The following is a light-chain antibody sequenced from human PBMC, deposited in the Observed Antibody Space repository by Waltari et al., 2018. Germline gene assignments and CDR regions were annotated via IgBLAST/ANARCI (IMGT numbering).Light chain of an antibody. V-gene: IGKV1-39*01. CDR1: QNINTY. J-gene: IGKJ1*01. Sequence: DIQMTPSPSSLSASVGDRVTISCRASQNINTYLNWYQQKPGKAPKLLINGASRLQSGVPSRFSGSGSGTDFTLTINSLQVEDFATYYCQQSNSGPWTFGQGTK. CDR3: QQSNSGPWT. CDR2: GAS.